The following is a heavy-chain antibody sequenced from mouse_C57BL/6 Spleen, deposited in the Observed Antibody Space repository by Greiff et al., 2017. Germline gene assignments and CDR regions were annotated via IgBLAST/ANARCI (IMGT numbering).Heavy chain of an antibody. V-gene: IGHV1-69*01. J-gene: IGHJ2*01. CDR2: IDPSDSYT. Sequence: QVQLQQPGAELVMPGASVKLSCKASGYTFTSYWMHWVKQRPGQGLEWIGEIDPSDSYTNYNQKFKGKSTLTVDKSSSTAYMQLSSLTSEDSAVDYCARSITTVVASPFDYWGQGTTLTVSS. D-gene: IGHD1-1*01. CDR1: GYTFTSYW. CDR3: ARSITTVVASPFDY.